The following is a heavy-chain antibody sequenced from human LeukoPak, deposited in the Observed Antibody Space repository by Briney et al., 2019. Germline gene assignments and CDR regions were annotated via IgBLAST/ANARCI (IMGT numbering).Heavy chain of an antibody. CDR1: GVSISSSSYY. CDR3: ARSKIQLWLSNDYGMDV. V-gene: IGHV4-39*07. CDR2: IYYSGST. J-gene: IGHJ6*02. Sequence: RPSETLSLTCTVSGVSISSSSYYWGWIHQPPGKGLEWIGSIYYSGSTYYNPSLKSRVTISVDTSKNQFSLKLSSVTAADTAVYYCARSKIQLWLSNDYGMDVWGQGTTVTVSS. D-gene: IGHD5-18*01.